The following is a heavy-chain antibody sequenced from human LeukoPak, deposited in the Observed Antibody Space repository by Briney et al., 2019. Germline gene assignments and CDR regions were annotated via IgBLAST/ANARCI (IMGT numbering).Heavy chain of an antibody. J-gene: IGHJ6*03. CDR3: ARVPFSGWGSYRQNYYYYYMDV. D-gene: IGHD3-16*02. CDR2: IYYSGST. Sequence: SETLSLTCTVSGGSISSGTFYWGWVRQPPGKGLEWIGSIYYSGSTYYNPSLKSRVTISLDTSKNQLSLKLSSVTAADTAVYYCARVPFSGWGSYRQNYYYYYMDVWGKGTTVTISS. CDR1: GGSISSGTFY. V-gene: IGHV4-39*07.